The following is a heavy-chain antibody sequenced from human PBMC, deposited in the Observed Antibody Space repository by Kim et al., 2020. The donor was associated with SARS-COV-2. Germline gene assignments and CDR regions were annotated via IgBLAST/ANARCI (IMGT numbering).Heavy chain of an antibody. D-gene: IGHD5-18*01. V-gene: IGHV4-59*08. CDR3: VRLSNRIQLWFNWYFDL. J-gene: IGHJ2*01. CDR2: IYYSGST. CDR1: GGSISSYY. Sequence: SETLSLTCTVSGGSISSYYWSWIRQPPGKGLEWIGYIYYSGSTNYNPSLKSRVTISVDTSKNLFSLKLSSVTAADTALYYIVRLSNRIQLWFNWYFDLWG.